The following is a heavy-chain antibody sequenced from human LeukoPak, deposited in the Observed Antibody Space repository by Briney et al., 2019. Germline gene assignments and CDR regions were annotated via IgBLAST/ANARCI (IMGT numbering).Heavy chain of an antibody. V-gene: IGHV3-23*01. CDR3: AKAQHTAMVRHGDY. J-gene: IGHJ4*02. CDR1: GFTFSSYA. D-gene: IGHD5-18*01. CDR2: ISGSGGST. Sequence: GGSLRLSCAASGFTFSSYAMSWVRQAPGKGLEWVSSISGSGGSTYYADSVEGRFTISRDNSKNTLYLQMNSLRAEDTAVYYCAKAQHTAMVRHGDYWGRGTLVTVSS.